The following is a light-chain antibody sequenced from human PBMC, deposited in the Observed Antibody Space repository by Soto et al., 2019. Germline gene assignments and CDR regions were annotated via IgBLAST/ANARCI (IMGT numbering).Light chain of an antibody. CDR1: NIGSKG. V-gene: IGLV3-21*04. CDR3: HVWDRGSANVV. Sequence: SYELTQPPSVSVAPGKTASISCGGNNIGSKGDHWYQQKPGQAPVLVIYSDTDLPPVIHERFSGSNSASFATLTNSRVNAGDEDDYYCHVWDRGSANVVFGGGTKVTVL. J-gene: IGLJ2*01. CDR2: SDT.